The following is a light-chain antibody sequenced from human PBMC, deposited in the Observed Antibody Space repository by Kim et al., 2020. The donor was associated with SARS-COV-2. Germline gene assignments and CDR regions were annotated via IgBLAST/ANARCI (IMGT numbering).Light chain of an antibody. CDR3: QAWDSSTDVV. J-gene: IGLJ2*01. CDR2: QDS. Sequence: SYELTLPPSVSVSPGQTASITCSGDKLGDKYACWYQQKPGQSPVLVMYQDSKRPSGIPERFSGSNSGNTATLTISGTQAMDEADYYCQAWDSSTDVVFGGGTQLTVL. V-gene: IGLV3-1*01. CDR1: KLGDKY.